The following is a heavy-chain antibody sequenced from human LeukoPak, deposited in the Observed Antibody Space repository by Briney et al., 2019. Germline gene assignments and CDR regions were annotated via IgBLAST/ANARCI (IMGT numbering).Heavy chain of an antibody. CDR2: TSYEGRYT. CDR3: AKEAGPGGGYHYYGMDV. Sequence: PGGSLRLSCAASGFSFSNDGMHWVRQAPGKGLEWVAVTSYEGRYTYYAETVKGRFTISRDSSKNTVFLQMNSLRLEDTAVYYCAKEAGPGGGYHYYGMDVWGQGTTVTVSS. CDR1: GFSFSNDG. V-gene: IGHV3-30*18. J-gene: IGHJ6*02.